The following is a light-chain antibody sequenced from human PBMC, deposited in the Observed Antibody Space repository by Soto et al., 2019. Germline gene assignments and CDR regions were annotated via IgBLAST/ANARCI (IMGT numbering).Light chain of an antibody. CDR2: AAS. J-gene: IGKJ1*01. CDR3: QQYATSPRT. CDR1: QSVSSN. V-gene: IGKV3-20*01. Sequence: EIVMTQSPATLSVSPGERATVSCRASQSVSSNLAWYQQKPGQAPRLLIYAASSRAAGIPDRFSGGGSGTDFTLTISRLEPEDFVVYYCQQYATSPRTFGQGTKVDIK.